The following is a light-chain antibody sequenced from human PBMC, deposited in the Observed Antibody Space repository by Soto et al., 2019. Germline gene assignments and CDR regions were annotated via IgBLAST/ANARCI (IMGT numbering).Light chain of an antibody. V-gene: IGKV3-20*01. CDR3: QQYGSSGT. J-gene: IGKJ1*01. CDR1: QSVSNNY. CDR2: GAS. Sequence: EIVFTQSPGKLSQSPGQRATLSSRASQSVSNNYLAWYQQKPGQAPRLLIYGASNRATGIPDRFSGSGSGTDFTLTISRLEPEDFAVYYCQQYGSSGTFGQGSKV.